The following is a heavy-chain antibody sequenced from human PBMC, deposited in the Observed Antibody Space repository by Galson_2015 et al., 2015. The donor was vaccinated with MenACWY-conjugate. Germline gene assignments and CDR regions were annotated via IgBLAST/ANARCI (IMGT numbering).Heavy chain of an antibody. J-gene: IGHJ3*02. CDR2: ISSGSSSS. CDR1: GFSFSDCY. D-gene: IGHD3-10*01. Sequence: SLRLSCAASGFSFSDCYMSWIRQAPGKGLEWVSYISSGSSSSNYADSVKGRFTISRDNAKNSLYLQMSSLRVDDTAVYYCARAVPSIMGSGAFDIWGQGALVTVSS. CDR3: ARAVPSIMGSGAFDI. V-gene: IGHV3-11*05.